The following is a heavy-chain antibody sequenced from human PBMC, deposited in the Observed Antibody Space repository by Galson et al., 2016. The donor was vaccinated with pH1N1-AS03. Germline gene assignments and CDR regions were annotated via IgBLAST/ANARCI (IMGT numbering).Heavy chain of an antibody. V-gene: IGHV5-10-1*01. D-gene: IGHD1-26*01. CDR1: GYPFTSYW. CDR3: ATGHYYSGLYRDAFDT. Sequence: QSGAEVKKPGESLRISCKGSGYPFTSYWINWVRQTPGKGLEWIGRIDPSDSYINYSPAFEGRVTISSDKSTTTAYLQWNDLKSADTAVYFCATGHYYSGLYRDAFDTWGQGTMVTVS. J-gene: IGHJ3*02. CDR2: IDPSDSYI.